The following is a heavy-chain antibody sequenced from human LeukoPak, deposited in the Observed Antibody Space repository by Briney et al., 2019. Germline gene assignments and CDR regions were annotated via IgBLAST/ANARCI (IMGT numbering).Heavy chain of an antibody. D-gene: IGHD3-3*01. V-gene: IGHV1-69*05. J-gene: IGHJ3*02. CDR1: GGTFSSYA. CDR2: IIPIFGTA. Sequence: SVKVSCKASGGTFSSYAISWVRQAPGQGLEWMGRIIPIFGTANYAQKFQGRVAITTDESTSTAYMELSSLRSEDTAVYYCARTDYDFWSGNTGGAFDIWGQGTMVTVSS. CDR3: ARTDYDFWSGNTGGAFDI.